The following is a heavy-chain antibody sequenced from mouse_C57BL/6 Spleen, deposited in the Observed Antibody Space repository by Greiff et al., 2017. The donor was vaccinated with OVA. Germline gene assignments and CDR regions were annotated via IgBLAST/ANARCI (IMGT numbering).Heavy chain of an antibody. V-gene: IGHV5-9-1*02. CDR2: ISSGGDYI. J-gene: IGHJ1*03. CDR3: TRDNSWYFDV. CDR1: GFTFSSYA. D-gene: IGHD1-3*01. Sequence: EVQGVESGEGLVKPGGSLKLSCAASGFTFSSYAMSWVRQTPEKRLEWVAYISSGGDYIYYADTVKGRFTISRANARNTLYLQMSSLKSKDTAMYYCTRDNSWYFDVWGTGTTVTVSS.